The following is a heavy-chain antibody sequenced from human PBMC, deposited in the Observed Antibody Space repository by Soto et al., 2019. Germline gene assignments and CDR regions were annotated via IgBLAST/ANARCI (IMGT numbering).Heavy chain of an antibody. CDR1: GYTFTSYY. V-gene: IGHV1-46*01. CDR3: ATGLAAGQKDYYYYYGMDV. D-gene: IGHD6-13*01. J-gene: IGHJ6*04. CDR2: INPSGGST. Sequence: ASVKVSCKASGYTFTSYYMHWVRQAPGQGIEWMGIINPSGGSTSYAQKFQGRVTMTRDTSTSTVYMELSSLRSEDTAVYYCATGLAAGQKDYYYYYGMDVWGKGTTVTVSS.